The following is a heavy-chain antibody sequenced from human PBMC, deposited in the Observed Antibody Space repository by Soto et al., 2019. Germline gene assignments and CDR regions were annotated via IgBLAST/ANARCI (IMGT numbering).Heavy chain of an antibody. J-gene: IGHJ4*02. CDR2: IYYSGST. CDR1: GGSISSYY. V-gene: IGHV4-59*01. D-gene: IGHD3-3*01. Sequence: SETLSLTCTVSGGSISSYYWSWIRQPPGKGLEWIGYIYYSGSTNYNPSLKSRVTISVDTSKNQFSLKLSSVTAADTAVYYCARANYDFWSGYPTYYFDYWGQGTLVTVSS. CDR3: ARANYDFWSGYPTYYFDY.